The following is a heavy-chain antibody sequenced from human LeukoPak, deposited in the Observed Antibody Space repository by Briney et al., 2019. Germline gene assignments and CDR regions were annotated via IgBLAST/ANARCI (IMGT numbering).Heavy chain of an antibody. V-gene: IGHV4-4*07. CDR2: IDNRGTS. CDR1: GASISNYS. J-gene: IGHJ6*03. CDR3: ARDRYDFWSGFSGDFYYYHYMDV. D-gene: IGHD3-3*01. Sequence: PSETLSLTCTVSGASISNYSWSWIRQPAGKGLQWIGRIDNRGTSNYNPSLKSRGSMSGDTSKNQFSLKLSSVTAADTAIFYCARDRYDFWSGFSGDFYYYHYMDVWGKGTTVTVSS.